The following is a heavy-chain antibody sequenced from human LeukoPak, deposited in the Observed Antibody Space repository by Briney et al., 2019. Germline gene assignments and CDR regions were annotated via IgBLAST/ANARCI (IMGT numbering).Heavy chain of an antibody. CDR1: GFTFSSYA. Sequence: PGRSLRLSCAASGFTFSSYAMHWVRQAPGKGLEWVAVISYDGSNKYYADSVKGRFTISRDNSKNTLYLQMNSLRAEDTAVYYCASWIVVVPAAMYPSYGMDVWGQGTTVTVSS. D-gene: IGHD2-2*01. J-gene: IGHJ6*02. CDR2: ISYDGSNK. CDR3: ASWIVVVPAAMYPSYGMDV. V-gene: IGHV3-30-3*01.